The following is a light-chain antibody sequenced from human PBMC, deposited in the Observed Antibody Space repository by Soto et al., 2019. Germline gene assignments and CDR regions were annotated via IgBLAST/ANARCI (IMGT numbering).Light chain of an antibody. V-gene: IGLV8-61*01. CDR2: STN. CDR3: VLYMGSGSLYV. Sequence: QTVVTQEPSFSVSPGRTVTLTCGLSSGSVSTSYYPSWYQQTPGQAPRTLIYSTNTRSSGVPDRFSGSILGNKAALTITGAQADDESEYGCVLYMGSGSLYVFGTGTKVTVL. CDR1: SGSVSTSYY. J-gene: IGLJ1*01.